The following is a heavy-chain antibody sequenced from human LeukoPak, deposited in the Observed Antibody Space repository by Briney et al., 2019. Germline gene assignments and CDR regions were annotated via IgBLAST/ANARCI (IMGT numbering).Heavy chain of an antibody. D-gene: IGHD1-26*01. CDR3: ARVSGSQVDY. V-gene: IGHV3-30*04. CDR2: ISYDGSNK. Sequence: GGSLRLSCAASGFTFSSYAMHWVRQAPGKGLEWVAVISYDGSNKYYADSVKGRFTISRDNSKNTLYLQMNSLRAEDTAVYYCARVSGSQVDYWGQGTLVTVSS. CDR1: GFTFSSYA. J-gene: IGHJ4*02.